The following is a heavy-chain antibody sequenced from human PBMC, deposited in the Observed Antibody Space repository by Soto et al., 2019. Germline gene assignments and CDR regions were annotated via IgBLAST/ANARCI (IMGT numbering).Heavy chain of an antibody. Sequence: QVQLQESGPGLVKASGTLSLTCAVSSGSIRSSNWWSWVRQSPGKGLEWIGEIFHNGNTYYNPSLNGRVTISVDTSKNQFSLNLRSVTAADTAVYYCARRTWGMDVWGQGTTVTVSS. V-gene: IGHV4-4*02. CDR1: SGSIRSSNW. D-gene: IGHD2-8*01. CDR3: ARRTWGMDV. CDR2: IFHNGNT. J-gene: IGHJ6*02.